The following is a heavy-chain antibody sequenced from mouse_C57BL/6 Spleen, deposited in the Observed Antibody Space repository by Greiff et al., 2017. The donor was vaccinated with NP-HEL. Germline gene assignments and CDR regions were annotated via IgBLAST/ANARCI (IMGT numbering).Heavy chain of an antibody. J-gene: IGHJ2*01. V-gene: IGHV1-50*01. D-gene: IGHD2-3*01. CDR2: IDPSDSYT. CDR1: GYTFTSYW. CDR3: ARGGDGYYDY. Sequence: QVQLQQPGAELVKPGASVKLSCKASGYTFTSYWMQWVKQRPGQGLEWIGEIDPSDSYTNYNQKFKGKATLTVDTSSSTAYMQLSSLTSEDSAVYCCARGGDGYYDYWGQGTTLTVSS.